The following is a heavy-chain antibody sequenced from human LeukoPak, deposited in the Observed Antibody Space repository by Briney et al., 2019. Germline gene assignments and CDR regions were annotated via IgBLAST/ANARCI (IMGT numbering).Heavy chain of an antibody. CDR3: ARVGGEKGVTAIQADYYFDY. CDR1: GYTFSGYY. V-gene: IGHV1-2*02. D-gene: IGHD2-21*02. J-gene: IGHJ4*02. Sequence: GASVKVSCKASGYTFSGYYMHWVRPAPGQGLAWMGWINPNSGGTNYAQKFQGRVTMTRDTSISTAYMELSRLRSDDTAVYYCARVGGEKGVTAIQADYYFDYWGQGTLVTVSS. CDR2: INPNSGGT.